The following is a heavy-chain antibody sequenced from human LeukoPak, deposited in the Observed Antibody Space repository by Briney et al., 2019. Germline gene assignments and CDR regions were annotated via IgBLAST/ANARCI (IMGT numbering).Heavy chain of an antibody. CDR2: IYYSGST. D-gene: IGHD2-15*01. CDR3: AREGCSGGSCYQGNYYYYYMDV. V-gene: IGHV4-59*01. J-gene: IGHJ6*03. CDR1: GGSITNSY. Sequence: ASETLSLTCTVSGGSITNSYWNWIRQSPGKGLEWIGYIYYSGSTNYNPSLKSRVTISVDTSKNQFSLKLSSVTAADTAVYYCAREGCSGGSCYQGNYYYYYMDVWGKGTTVTVSS.